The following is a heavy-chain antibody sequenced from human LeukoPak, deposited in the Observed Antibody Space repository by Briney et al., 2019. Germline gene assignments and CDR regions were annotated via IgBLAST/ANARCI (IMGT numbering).Heavy chain of an antibody. V-gene: IGHV5-51*01. CDR2: IYPGDSDT. Sequence: GESLKISCMGSGYSFTSYWIGWVPQMPGKGLEWMGIIYPGDSDTRYSPSFQGQVTISADKSISTAYLQWSSLKASDTAMYYCARHHDGSGYPVYYWGQGTLVTVSS. CDR1: GYSFTSYW. CDR3: ARHHDGSGYPVYY. J-gene: IGHJ4*02. D-gene: IGHD3-22*01.